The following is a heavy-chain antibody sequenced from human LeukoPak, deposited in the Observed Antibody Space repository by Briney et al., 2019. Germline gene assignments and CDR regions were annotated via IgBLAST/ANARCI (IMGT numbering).Heavy chain of an antibody. Sequence: PGGSLRLSCAASTFTFGSYYMGWVRQAPGKGLEWVGNIEQHGSVKNYIDPAKGRFTISRDNAKNSLYLQMNSLRAEDTAVYYCSRWNFAFDIWGQGTMVTVSS. CDR3: SRWNFAFDI. J-gene: IGHJ3*02. CDR1: TFTFGSYY. CDR2: IEQHGSVK. V-gene: IGHV3-7*01. D-gene: IGHD1-7*01.